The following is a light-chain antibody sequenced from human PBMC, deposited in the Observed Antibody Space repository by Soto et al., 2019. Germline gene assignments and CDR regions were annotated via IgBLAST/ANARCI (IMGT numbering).Light chain of an antibody. CDR2: KAS. CDR3: QQYNSYSWT. V-gene: IGKV1-5*03. J-gene: IGKJ1*01. Sequence: DIQITQSTSTLSASVGDRVTITCRASQSISSWLAWYQQKPGKAPKLLIYKASSLESGVPSSFSGSGSGTEFTLTIRSLQPDDFATYYCQQYNSYSWTFGQGTKVEIK. CDR1: QSISSW.